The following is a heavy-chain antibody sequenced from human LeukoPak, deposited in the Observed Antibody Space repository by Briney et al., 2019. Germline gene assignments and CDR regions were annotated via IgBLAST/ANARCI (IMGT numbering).Heavy chain of an antibody. CDR3: ARGMIIAAAGPFDY. CDR2: ISAYNGNT. D-gene: IGHD6-13*01. Sequence: ASVKVSCKASGGTFSSYAISWVRQAPGQGLEWMGWISAYNGNTNYAQKLQGRVTMTTDTSTSTAYMELRSLRSDDTAVYYCARGMIIAAAGPFDYWGQGTLVTVSS. CDR1: GGTFSSYA. J-gene: IGHJ4*02. V-gene: IGHV1-18*01.